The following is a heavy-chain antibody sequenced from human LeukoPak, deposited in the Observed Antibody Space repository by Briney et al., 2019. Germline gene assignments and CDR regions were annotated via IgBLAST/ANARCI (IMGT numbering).Heavy chain of an antibody. J-gene: IGHJ4*02. CDR2: ITGSGGST. D-gene: IGHD3-10*01. V-gene: IGHV3-23*01. CDR3: AKLLMAMVRGVDIDC. Sequence: LSGGSLRLSCATSGFTFSSYGMSWVRQAPGKGLEWVSAITGSGGSTYYADSVKGRFTISRDNSKNTLYLQMNSLRAEDTAVYYCAKLLMAMVRGVDIDCWGQGTLVTVSS. CDR1: GFTFSSYG.